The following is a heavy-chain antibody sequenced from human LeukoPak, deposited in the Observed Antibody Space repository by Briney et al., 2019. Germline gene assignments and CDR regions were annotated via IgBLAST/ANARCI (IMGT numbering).Heavy chain of an antibody. CDR1: GGTFSRYT. J-gene: IGHJ6*04. Sequence: SVKVSCKASGGTFSRYTISWVRQAPGQGLEWMGRIIPVFGTADYVQKFQGRVTITADESTSTAYMELSSLRTEDTAVYYCARVDCSSTSCYDENYYGMDVWGKGTTVTVSS. CDR2: IIPVFGTA. V-gene: IGHV1-69*13. CDR3: ARVDCSSTSCYDENYYGMDV. D-gene: IGHD2-2*01.